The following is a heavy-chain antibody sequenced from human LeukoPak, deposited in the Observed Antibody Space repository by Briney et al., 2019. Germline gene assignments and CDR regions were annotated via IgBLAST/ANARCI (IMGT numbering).Heavy chain of an antibody. V-gene: IGHV4-61*02. J-gene: IGHJ4*02. CDR1: GGSISSGSYY. CDR3: ARDIEVAGLFDY. CDR2: IYTSGST. D-gene: IGHD6-19*01. Sequence: SETLSLTCTVSGGSISSGSYYWSWIRQPAGKGLEWIGRIYTSGSTNYNPSLKSRVTISVDTSKNQFSLKLGSVTAADTAVYYCARDIEVAGLFDYWGQGTLVTVSS.